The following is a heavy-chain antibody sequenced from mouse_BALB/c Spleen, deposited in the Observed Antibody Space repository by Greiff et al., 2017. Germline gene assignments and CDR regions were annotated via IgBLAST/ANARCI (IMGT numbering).Heavy chain of an antibody. Sequence: DVQLVESGGGLVKPGGSLKLSCAASGFTFSSYTLSWVRQTPEKRLELVATISSGGSYTYYPDSVKGRFTISRDNAKNTLYLHMSSLKSEDTAMYYCTRERRGGYCFDYWGQGTTLTVSS. J-gene: IGHJ2*01. CDR1: GFTFSSYT. V-gene: IGHV5-6-4*01. CDR3: TRERRGGYCFDY. CDR2: ISSGGSYT. D-gene: IGHD1-1*02.